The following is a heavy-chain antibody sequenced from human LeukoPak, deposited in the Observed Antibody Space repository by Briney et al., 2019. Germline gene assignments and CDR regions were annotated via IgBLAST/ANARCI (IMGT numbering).Heavy chain of an antibody. CDR2: IYYSGST. J-gene: IGHJ4*02. CDR3: ARDIRNRYYYDSSGYSY. Sequence: SETLSLTCAVYGGSFSGYYWSWIRQPPGKGLEWIGSIYYSGSTYYNPSLKSRVTISVDTSKNQFSLKLSSVTAADTAVYYCARDIRNRYYYDSSGYSYWGQGTLVTVSS. V-gene: IGHV4-34*01. CDR1: GGSFSGYY. D-gene: IGHD3-22*01.